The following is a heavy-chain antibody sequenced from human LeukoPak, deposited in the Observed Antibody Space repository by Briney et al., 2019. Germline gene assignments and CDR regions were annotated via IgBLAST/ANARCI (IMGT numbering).Heavy chain of an antibody. V-gene: IGHV4-59*01. Sequence: SETLSLTCTVSGGSISSYYWSWIRQPPEKGLEWIGYIYYSGSTNYNPSLKSRVTISVDTSKNQFSLKLSSVTAADTAVYYCATDTAAGSNRGFDYWGQGTLVTVSS. CDR2: IYYSGST. CDR3: ATDTAAGSNRGFDY. CDR1: GGSISSYY. D-gene: IGHD6-13*01. J-gene: IGHJ4*02.